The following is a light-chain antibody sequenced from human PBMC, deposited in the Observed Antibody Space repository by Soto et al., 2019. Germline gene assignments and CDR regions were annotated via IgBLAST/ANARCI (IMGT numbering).Light chain of an antibody. CDR2: RVS. Sequence: DVVMTQSPLSLPVILGQPASISCRSSQSLEYSDGNTYLNWFQQWPGQSPRRLIYRVSNRDSGVPDRFSGSGSGTDFTLKISRVEAEDVGVYYCMQGTHWPYTFGQGTKLEIK. V-gene: IGKV2-30*01. CDR3: MQGTHWPYT. J-gene: IGKJ2*01. CDR1: QSLEYSDGNTY.